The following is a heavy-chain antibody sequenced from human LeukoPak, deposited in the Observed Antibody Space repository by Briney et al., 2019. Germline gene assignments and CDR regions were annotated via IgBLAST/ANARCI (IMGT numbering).Heavy chain of an antibody. Sequence: ASVKVSCKASGGTFSSYAISWVRQAPGQGLEWMGRINLNSGGTNYTQKFQGRVTMTRDTSISTAYMELRRLTSDDTAVYYCARHHESYKYYGDYLNCFDPWGQGTLVTVS. CDR2: INLNSGGT. CDR3: ARHHESYKYYGDYLNCFDP. D-gene: IGHD4-17*01. V-gene: IGHV1-2*06. CDR1: GGTFSSYA. J-gene: IGHJ5*02.